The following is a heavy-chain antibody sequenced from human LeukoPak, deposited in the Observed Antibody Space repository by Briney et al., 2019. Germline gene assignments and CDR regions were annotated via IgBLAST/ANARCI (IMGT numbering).Heavy chain of an antibody. CDR2: IYTSGST. CDR3: ANVANDFWSGYSTRGAFDV. CDR1: GGSISSYY. V-gene: IGHV4-4*07. Sequence: PSETLSLTCTVSGGSISSYYWSWIRQPAGKGLEWIGRIYTSGSTDYNPSLKSRVTISLDTSKNQFSLKLTSVTAADTAVFYCANVANDFWSGYSTRGAFDVWGQGTMVTVSS. J-gene: IGHJ3*01. D-gene: IGHD3-3*01.